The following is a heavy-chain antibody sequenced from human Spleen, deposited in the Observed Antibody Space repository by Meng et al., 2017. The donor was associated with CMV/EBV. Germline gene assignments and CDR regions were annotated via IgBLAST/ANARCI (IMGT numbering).Heavy chain of an antibody. CDR1: GFIFSSYN. V-gene: IGHV3-21*01. D-gene: IGHD2-8*01. J-gene: IGHJ4*02. CDR3: ARAQVYYFDS. CDR2: ISSSSIHI. Sequence: GESLKISCAASGFIFSSYNMNWVRQAPGKGLEWVASISSSSIHIYYADSMRGRFTVSRDNAKNSLYLQMSSLRAEDTAVYYCARAQVYYFDSWGQGTLVTVSS.